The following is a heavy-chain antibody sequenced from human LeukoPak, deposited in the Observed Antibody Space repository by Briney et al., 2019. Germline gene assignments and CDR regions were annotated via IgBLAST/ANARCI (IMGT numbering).Heavy chain of an antibody. CDR1: GYTLSSYD. D-gene: IGHD3-10*01. V-gene: IGHV1-8*01. J-gene: IGHJ5*02. CDR2: MNPISGST. CDR3: ARVKRFPTVWFDP. Sequence: APVKVSCKASGYTLSSYDINWVRQAAGQGLEWMGWMNPISGSTGYAQKFQGRVTMTRDTSITTAFMELSSLRSDDTAIYYCARVKRFPTVWFDPWGQGTLVTVSS.